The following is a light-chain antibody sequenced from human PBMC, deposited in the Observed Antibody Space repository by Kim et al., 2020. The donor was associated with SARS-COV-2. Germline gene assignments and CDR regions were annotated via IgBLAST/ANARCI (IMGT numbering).Light chain of an antibody. Sequence: VSPGERATLSCRASQSVSSYLAWYHQKPGQAPRLLIYGASTRATGIPARFSGSGSGTEFTLTISSLQSEDFAVYYRQQYNNWPIAFGQGTRLEIK. CDR2: GAS. CDR3: QQYNNWPIA. J-gene: IGKJ5*01. V-gene: IGKV3-15*01. CDR1: QSVSSY.